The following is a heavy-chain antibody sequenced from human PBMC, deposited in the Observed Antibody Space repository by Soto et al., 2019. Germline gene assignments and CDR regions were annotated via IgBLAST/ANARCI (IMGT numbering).Heavy chain of an antibody. Sequence: VASVKVSCKASGGTFSSYAISWVRQAPGQGLEWMGGIIPIFGTANYAQKFQGRVTITADKSTSTAYMELSSLRSEDTAVYYCASRIRDYYDSSGYDDAFDIWGQGTMVTVSS. CDR2: IIPIFGTA. D-gene: IGHD3-22*01. V-gene: IGHV1-69*06. CDR1: GGTFSSYA. CDR3: ASRIRDYYDSSGYDDAFDI. J-gene: IGHJ3*02.